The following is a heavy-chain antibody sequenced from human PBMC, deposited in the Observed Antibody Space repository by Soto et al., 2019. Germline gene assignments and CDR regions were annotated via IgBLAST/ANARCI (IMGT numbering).Heavy chain of an antibody. CDR1: GGTFSSYT. Sequence: QVQLVQSGAEVKKPGSSVKVSCKASGGTFSSYTISWVRQAPGQGLEWMGRIIPILGIANYAQKFQGRVTITADKSTSTAYMELSSLRSEDTAVYYCARGRYSSSSGQTRNWFDPWGQGTLVTVSS. V-gene: IGHV1-69*02. CDR3: ARGRYSSSSGQTRNWFDP. CDR2: IIPILGIA. J-gene: IGHJ5*02. D-gene: IGHD6-6*01.